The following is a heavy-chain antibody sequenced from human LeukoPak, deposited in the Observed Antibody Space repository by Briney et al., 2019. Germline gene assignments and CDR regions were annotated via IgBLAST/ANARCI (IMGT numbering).Heavy chain of an antibody. D-gene: IGHD3-16*01. CDR3: ASPGGGPTDY. Sequence: SETLSLTCTVSGSSISSGGYYWGWIRQPPGKGLEWIGSIYYSGSTYYNPSLKSRVTISVDTSKNQFSLKLSSVTAADTAAYYCASPGGGPTDYWGQGTLVTVSS. J-gene: IGHJ4*02. V-gene: IGHV4-39*01. CDR2: IYYSGST. CDR1: GSSISSGGYY.